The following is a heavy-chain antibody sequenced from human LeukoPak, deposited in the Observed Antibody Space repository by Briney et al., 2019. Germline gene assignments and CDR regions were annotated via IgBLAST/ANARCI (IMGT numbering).Heavy chain of an antibody. CDR1: GGTFSSYA. D-gene: IGHD5-12*01. CDR3: ARASGYSGYDAFDI. V-gene: IGHV1-69*04. CDR2: IIPILGIA. Sequence: ASVKVSCKASGGTFSSYAISWVRQAPGQGLEWMGRIIPILGIANYAQKFKGRVNIPANKSTSTAYMEMSSLRSEYKAVYYCARASGYSGYDAFDIWGQGTMVTVSS. J-gene: IGHJ3*02.